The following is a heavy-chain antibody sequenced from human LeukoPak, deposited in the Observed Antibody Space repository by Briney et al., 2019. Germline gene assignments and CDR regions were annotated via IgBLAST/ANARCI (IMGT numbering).Heavy chain of an antibody. CDR1: GFPFSSYA. J-gene: IGHJ4*02. Sequence: GGSLRLSFAASGFPFSSYAMSWVRPAPGKGVGWVSAISGSGGSTYYPDSVKGRFTISRDNSKNTLYLQMNSLRAEDTAVYYCAKSEYYFDYWGQGTLVTVSS. CDR3: AKSEYYFDY. CDR2: ISGSGGST. D-gene: IGHD3-10*01. V-gene: IGHV3-23*01.